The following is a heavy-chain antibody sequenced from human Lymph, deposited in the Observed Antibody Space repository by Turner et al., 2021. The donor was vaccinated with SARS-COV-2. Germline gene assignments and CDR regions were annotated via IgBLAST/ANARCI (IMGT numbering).Heavy chain of an antibody. CDR2: INHSGSA. V-gene: IGHV4-34*01. Sequence: QVQLQQWGAGLLKPSETLSLPCAVYGGSFSGYYWSWIRQPPGKGLEWIGKINHSGSANYNPSLKCRVTISVDTSKNQFSLKLSSVTAADTAVYYCARGTYSSSWYGVRNWFDPWGQGTLVTVSS. D-gene: IGHD6-13*01. CDR1: GGSFSGYY. CDR3: ARGTYSSSWYGVRNWFDP. J-gene: IGHJ5*02.